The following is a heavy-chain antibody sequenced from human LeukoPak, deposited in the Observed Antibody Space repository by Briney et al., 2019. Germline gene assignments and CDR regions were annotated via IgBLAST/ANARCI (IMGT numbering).Heavy chain of an antibody. Sequence: GGSLRLSCAASGFTVSSNYMSWVRQAPGKGLEWVSVIYSGGSTYYADTVKGRFTISRDSSKNTMYLQMNSLRAEDTAVYYCASRNVVSSGYPFDYWGQGTLVTVSS. CDR1: GFTVSSNY. CDR3: ASRNVVSSGYPFDY. V-gene: IGHV3-66*01. CDR2: IYSGGST. J-gene: IGHJ4*02. D-gene: IGHD3-22*01.